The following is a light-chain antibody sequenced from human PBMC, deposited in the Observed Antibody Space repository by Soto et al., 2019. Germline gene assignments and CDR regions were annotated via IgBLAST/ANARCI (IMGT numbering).Light chain of an antibody. CDR2: RNN. CDR1: SSNIGSNY. CDR3: AAWDDSMSGRV. Sequence: VLTQPPSASGTPGQRVTISCSGSSSNIGSNYVYWYQQLPGTAPKLLIYRNNQRPSGVPDRFSGSKSGTSASLAISGLRSEDEADYYCAAWDDSMSGRVFGTGTKVTVL. V-gene: IGLV1-47*01. J-gene: IGLJ1*01.